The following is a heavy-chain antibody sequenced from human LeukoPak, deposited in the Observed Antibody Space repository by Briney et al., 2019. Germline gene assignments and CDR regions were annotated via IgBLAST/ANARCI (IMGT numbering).Heavy chain of an antibody. CDR3: ARDTSIVDPAGYMDV. CDR2: ISGSGGST. J-gene: IGHJ6*03. V-gene: IGHV3-23*01. CDR1: GFTFSSYA. D-gene: IGHD6-6*01. Sequence: PGGSLRLSCAASGFTFSSYAMSWVRQAPGKGLEWVSAISGSGGSTYYADSVKGRFTISRDNSKNTLYLQLNSPRSEDTAVYSCARDTSIVDPAGYMDVWGKGTTVTVSS.